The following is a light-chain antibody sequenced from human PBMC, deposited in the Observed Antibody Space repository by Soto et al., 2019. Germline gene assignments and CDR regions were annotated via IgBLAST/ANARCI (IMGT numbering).Light chain of an antibody. CDR1: QSVRTY. V-gene: IGKV3-11*01. Sequence: EIVLTQSPVTLSLSPGERATLSCRASQSVRTYLAWYQVKPGQAPRLLIYDASMRASGVPARFSGSGSGTDFTLTISSPEPADFALYCCQQRNAWPPITFGQGTRLEIK. CDR3: QQRNAWPPIT. CDR2: DAS. J-gene: IGKJ5*01.